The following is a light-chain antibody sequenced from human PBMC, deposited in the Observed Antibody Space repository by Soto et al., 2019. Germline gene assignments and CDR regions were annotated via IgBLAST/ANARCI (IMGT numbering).Light chain of an antibody. Sequence: EVVLTQSPATLSVSPGERATLSCRARQSVHGNLAWYQQKPGQAPSLLISYASTRATGIPARFSGSGSGTEFTITISSLQYEDFGVYYCQNYSNWPPTFGPGTIVEIK. V-gene: IGKV3-15*01. J-gene: IGKJ3*01. CDR2: YAS. CDR3: QNYSNWPPT. CDR1: QSVHGN.